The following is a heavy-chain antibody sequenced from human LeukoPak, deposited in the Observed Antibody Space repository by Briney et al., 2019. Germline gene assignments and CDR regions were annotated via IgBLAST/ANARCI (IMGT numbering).Heavy chain of an antibody. CDR3: ARHSLAGSSGWYNWFDP. Sequence: PSETLSLTCTVSGGSITNYYWSWIRQPPGKGLEWIGYIHYSGSTKYKSSLKSRVTISVDTSKNQFSLKLSSVTAADTAMYYCARHSLAGSSGWYNWFDPWGQGTLVTVSS. V-gene: IGHV4-59*08. J-gene: IGHJ5*02. CDR2: IHYSGST. D-gene: IGHD6-19*01. CDR1: GGSITNYY.